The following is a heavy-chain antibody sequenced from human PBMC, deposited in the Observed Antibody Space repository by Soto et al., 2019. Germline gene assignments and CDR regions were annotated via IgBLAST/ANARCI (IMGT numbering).Heavy chain of an antibody. CDR1: GFTFSNYA. D-gene: IGHD4-17*01. V-gene: IGHV3-23*01. J-gene: IGHJ4*02. CDR3: AKDQTTVTTWNYFDY. Sequence: PGGSLRLSCAASGFTFSNYAMHWVRQAPGKGLEWISGISSSGGSTYYADSVKGRFTFSRDNSKNTLYLQMNSLRAEDTAVYYCAKDQTTVTTWNYFDYWGQGTQVTVSS. CDR2: ISSSGGST.